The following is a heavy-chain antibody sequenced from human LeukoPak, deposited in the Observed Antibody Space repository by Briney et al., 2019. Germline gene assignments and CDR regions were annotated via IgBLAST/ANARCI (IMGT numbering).Heavy chain of an antibody. V-gene: IGHV1-24*01. CDR3: ATGAADSLDAFDI. D-gene: IGHD3-22*01. Sequence: GASVKVSCKVSGYTLTELSMHWVRQARGKGRDGMGGFDPEDGDTIYAQKFQGRVTMTEDTSTDTANMELSSLRSEDTAVYYCATGAADSLDAFDIWGQGTMVTVSS. J-gene: IGHJ3*02. CDR2: FDPEDGDT. CDR1: GYTLTELS.